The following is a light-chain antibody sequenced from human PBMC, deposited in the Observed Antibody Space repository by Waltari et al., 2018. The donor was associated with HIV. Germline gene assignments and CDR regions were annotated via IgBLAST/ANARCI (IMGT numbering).Light chain of an antibody. J-gene: IGLJ1*01. CDR3: VTWDNSLSAYV. CDR1: SSNIGNNY. CDR2: DNK. V-gene: IGLV1-51*01. Sequence: QSVLTQPPSLSAAPGQRVTISCSGSSSNIGNNYVSWYQQLPGTAPKLVIYDNKKLPSGIPDRVSGSKSGTSATLGITGLQTGDEADYYCVTWDNSLSAYVFGTGTKVTVL.